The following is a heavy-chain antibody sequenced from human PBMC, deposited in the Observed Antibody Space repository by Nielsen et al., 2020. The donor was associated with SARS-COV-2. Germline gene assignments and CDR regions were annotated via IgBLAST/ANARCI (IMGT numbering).Heavy chain of an antibody. V-gene: IGHV1-8*01. CDR1: GYTFTSYD. J-gene: IGHJ4*02. CDR3: ARGFSWSLDIVDSGSYDSSGYWGGY. Sequence: ASVKVSCKASGYTFTSYDINWVRQATGQGLEWMGWMNPNSGNTGYAQKFQGRVTMTRNTSISTAYMELSSLRSEDTAVYYCARGFSWSLDIVDSGSYDSSGYWGGYWGQGTLVTVSS. D-gene: IGHD3-22*01. CDR2: MNPNSGNT.